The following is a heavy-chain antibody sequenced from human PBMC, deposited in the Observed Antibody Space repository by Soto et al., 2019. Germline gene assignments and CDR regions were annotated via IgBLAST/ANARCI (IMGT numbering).Heavy chain of an antibody. D-gene: IGHD3-22*01. V-gene: IGHV3-30*18. Sequence: PGGSLRLSCAASGFTFSSYGMHWVRQAPGKGLEWVAVISYDGSNKYYADSVKGRFTISRDNSKNTLYLQMNSLRAEDTAVYYCAKARAPYYYDSSGSLDYWGQGTLVTVSS. CDR3: AKARAPYYYDSSGSLDY. CDR1: GFTFSSYG. CDR2: ISYDGSNK. J-gene: IGHJ4*02.